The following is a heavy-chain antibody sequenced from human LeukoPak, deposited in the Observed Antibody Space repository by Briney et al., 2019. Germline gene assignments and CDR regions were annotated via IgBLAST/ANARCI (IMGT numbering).Heavy chain of an antibody. V-gene: IGHV1-2*02. CDR1: GYTFTGYY. CDR2: INPNSGGT. D-gene: IGHD3-10*01. CDR3: ARDLSSFGSEKNYYYMDV. Sequence: ASVKVSCKASGYTFTGYYMHWVRQAPGQGLEWMGWINPNSGGTNYAQKFQGRVTMTRDTSISTAYMELSRLTSDDTAVYFCARDLSSFGSEKNYYYMDVWGKGTTVIVSS. J-gene: IGHJ6*03.